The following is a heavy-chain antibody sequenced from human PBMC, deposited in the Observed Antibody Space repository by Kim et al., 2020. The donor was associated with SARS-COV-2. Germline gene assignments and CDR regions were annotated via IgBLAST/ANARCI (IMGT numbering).Heavy chain of an antibody. Sequence: GGSLRLSCAASGFTLRTYSMNWVRQAPGKGLEWVSSIDTTSSYIHYPDSVKGRFTISRDNAKYSVYLQMNNLRAEDTAVYYCARARRELSFPSDGFDIWGQGAMVTVSS. CDR3: ARARRELSFPSDGFDI. D-gene: IGHD3-16*02. CDR1: GFTLRTYS. V-gene: IGHV3-21*04. J-gene: IGHJ3*02. CDR2: IDTTSSYI.